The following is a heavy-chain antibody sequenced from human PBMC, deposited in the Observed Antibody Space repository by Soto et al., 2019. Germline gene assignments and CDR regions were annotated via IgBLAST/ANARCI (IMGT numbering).Heavy chain of an antibody. V-gene: IGHV2-5*02. CDR1: GFSLSTSGVG. Sequence: QITLKESGPTLVKPTQTLTLTCTFSGFSLSTSGVGVGWIRQPPGKALEWLALIYWDDDKRYSPSLKSRLTITKDTSKNQVVLTMTNMDPVDTATYYCARPYCSSTSCYSVWFDPWGQGTLVTVSS. CDR3: ARPYCSSTSCYSVWFDP. CDR2: IYWDDDK. J-gene: IGHJ5*02. D-gene: IGHD2-2*01.